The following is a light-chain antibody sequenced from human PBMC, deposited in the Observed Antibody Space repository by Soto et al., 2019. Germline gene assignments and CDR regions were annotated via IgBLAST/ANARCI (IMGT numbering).Light chain of an antibody. CDR1: QGISSY. CDR3: QQYYSYRT. J-gene: IGKJ1*01. V-gene: IGKV1-8*01. CDR2: AAS. Sequence: AIRMTQSPSSLSASTGDRVTTTCRASQGISSYLAWYQQKPGKAPKLLIYAASTLQSGVPSRFSGSGSGTDFTLTISCLQSEDFATYYCQQYYSYRTFGQGTKVDI.